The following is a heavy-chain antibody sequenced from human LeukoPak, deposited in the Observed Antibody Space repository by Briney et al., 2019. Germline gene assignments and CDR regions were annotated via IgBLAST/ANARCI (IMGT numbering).Heavy chain of an antibody. CDR3: ARDKRTETMVRGVITAKGCYFDY. Sequence: TGGSLRLSCAASGFTFDDYGMSWVRQAPGKGLEWVSGINWNGGSTGYADSVKGRFTISRDNAKNSLYLQMNSLRAEDTALYYCARDKRTETMVRGVITAKGCYFDYWGQGTLVTVSS. CDR1: GFTFDDYG. J-gene: IGHJ4*02. D-gene: IGHD3-10*01. CDR2: INWNGGST. V-gene: IGHV3-20*04.